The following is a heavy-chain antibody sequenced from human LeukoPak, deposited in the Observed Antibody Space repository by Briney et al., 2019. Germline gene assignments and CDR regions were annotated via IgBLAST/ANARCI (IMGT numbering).Heavy chain of an antibody. Sequence: ASVKVSCKASGYTFTSYGISWVRQAPGQGLEWMGWISAYNGNTNYAQKLQGRVTKTTDTSTSTAYMELRSLRSDDTAVYYCARDVGSGSYSYYGMDVWGQGTTVTVSS. CDR1: GYTFTSYG. CDR2: ISAYNGNT. J-gene: IGHJ6*02. CDR3: ARDVGSGSYSYYGMDV. V-gene: IGHV1-18*01. D-gene: IGHD1-26*01.